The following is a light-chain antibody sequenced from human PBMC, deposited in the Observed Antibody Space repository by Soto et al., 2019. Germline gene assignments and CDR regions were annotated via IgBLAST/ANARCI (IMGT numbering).Light chain of an antibody. CDR3: QHYNSYSEA. CDR2: AAS. J-gene: IGKJ1*01. CDR1: QGISSY. Sequence: DIQLTQSPSFLSASVGDRVTISCRASQGISSYLAWYQHKPGKAPNLLISAASTLQSGVPSRFSGSGSGTEFTLTISSLQPDDFATYYCQHYNSYSEAFGQGTKVDI. V-gene: IGKV1-9*01.